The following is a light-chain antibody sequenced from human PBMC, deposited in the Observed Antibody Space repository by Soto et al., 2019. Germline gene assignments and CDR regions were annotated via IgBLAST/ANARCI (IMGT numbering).Light chain of an antibody. CDR2: DAS. CDR1: QRVSSY. Sequence: EIVMTQSPAALSVSPVERVTLSCRASQRVSSYLAWYQQKPGQAPRLLIYDASNRATGIPARFSGSGSGTDFTLTISSLEPEDFAVYYCQQYGSSPPTFGQGTKVDIK. J-gene: IGKJ1*01. V-gene: IGKV3-11*01. CDR3: QQYGSSPPT.